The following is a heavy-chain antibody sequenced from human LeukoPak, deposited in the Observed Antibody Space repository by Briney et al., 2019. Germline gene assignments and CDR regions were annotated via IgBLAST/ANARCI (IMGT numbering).Heavy chain of an antibody. V-gene: IGHV3-23*01. J-gene: IGHJ4*02. CDR2: ISGSGGFT. D-gene: IGHD3-22*01. CDR3: ANMRTLTFDYDSSGYRPPTRFDY. Sequence: GGSLRLSCAVSGFTFSDYAMSWVRQAPEKGLEWVSTISGSGGFTYYEDSVKGRFTISRDNSKNTLYLQMNSLRVEDTAIYYCANMRTLTFDYDSSGYRPPTRFDYWGQGTLVTVSS. CDR1: GFTFSDYA.